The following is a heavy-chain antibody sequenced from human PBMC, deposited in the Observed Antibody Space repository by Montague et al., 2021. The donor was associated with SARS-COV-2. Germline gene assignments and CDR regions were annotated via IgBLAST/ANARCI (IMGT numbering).Heavy chain of an antibody. D-gene: IGHD2-21*01. Sequence: YSTWKTNYNPSLKSRVTISVDTSKNQFSLKLRSVTAADTAVFYCARDHSSWGQGTLVTVSS. J-gene: IGHJ5*02. CDR3: ARDHSS. CDR2: YSTWKT. V-gene: IGHV4-30-4*01.